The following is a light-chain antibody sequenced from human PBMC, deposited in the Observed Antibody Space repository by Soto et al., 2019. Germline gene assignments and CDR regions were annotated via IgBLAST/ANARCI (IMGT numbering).Light chain of an antibody. J-gene: IGKJ4*01. V-gene: IGKV1-39*01. Sequence: DIQKTQSPSSLSASVGDRVTITCRASQSISSYLNWYQQKPGKAPKLLIYAASSLQSGVPSRFSGSGSGTDFTLTISSLQPEDFATYYCQQSYSTPPTFGGGTKVEIK. CDR3: QQSYSTPPT. CDR1: QSISSY. CDR2: AAS.